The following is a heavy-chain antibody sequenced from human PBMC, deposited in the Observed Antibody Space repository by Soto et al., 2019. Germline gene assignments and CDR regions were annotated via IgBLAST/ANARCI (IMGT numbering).Heavy chain of an antibody. CDR2: ISSSSSTI. CDR1: GFTFSSYS. CDR3: ASLTSTLNQNWSFDL. D-gene: IGHD2-2*01. Sequence: HPGGSLRLSCAASGFTFSSYSMNWVRQAPGKGLEWVSYISSSSSTIYYADSVKGRFTISRDNAKNSLYLQMNSLRDEDTAVYYCASLTSTLNQNWSFDLWARGTLVTVSS. J-gene: IGHJ2*01. V-gene: IGHV3-48*02.